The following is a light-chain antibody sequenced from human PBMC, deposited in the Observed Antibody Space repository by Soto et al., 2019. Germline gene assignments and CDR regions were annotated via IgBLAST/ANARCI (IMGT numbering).Light chain of an antibody. Sequence: DIQMTQSPSSLSASVGDRVTIACRASQSISSYLNWYQQKPGKAPKLLIYAASSLQSGVPSRFSGSGSGTDFTLTISSLQPEDFATYYCQQSYSQEFTFGPGTKVDIK. CDR2: AAS. CDR3: QQSYSQEFT. J-gene: IGKJ3*01. CDR1: QSISSY. V-gene: IGKV1-39*01.